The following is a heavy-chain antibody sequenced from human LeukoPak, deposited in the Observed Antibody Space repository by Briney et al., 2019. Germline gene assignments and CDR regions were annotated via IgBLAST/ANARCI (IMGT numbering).Heavy chain of an antibody. J-gene: IGHJ4*02. CDR1: GGSISSYY. CDR2: IYYSGST. V-gene: IGHV4-59*01. D-gene: IGHD1-26*01. CDR3: AREMGATPYYFDY. Sequence: SGTLSLTCTVSGGSISSYYWSWIRQPPGKGLEWIGYIYYSGSTNYNPSLKSRVTISVDTSKNQFSLKLSSVTAADTAVYYCAREMGATPYYFDYWGQGTLVTVSS.